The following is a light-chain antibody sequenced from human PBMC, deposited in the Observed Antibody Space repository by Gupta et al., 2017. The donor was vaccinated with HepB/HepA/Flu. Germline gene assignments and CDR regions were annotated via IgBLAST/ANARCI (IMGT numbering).Light chain of an antibody. CDR1: SGSVSTSYY. V-gene: IGLV8-61*01. CDR2: ITN. CDR3: VLYMGSGIWV. J-gene: IGLJ3*02. Sequence: QTVVSQEPSFSVSPGGTVPLTCGLSSGSVSTSYYPSWYQQTPGQAPRMLIYITNTRSSGVSDRFSGSILVNKAALTITGAQADDESDYYCVLYMGSGIWVFGGGTKLTVL.